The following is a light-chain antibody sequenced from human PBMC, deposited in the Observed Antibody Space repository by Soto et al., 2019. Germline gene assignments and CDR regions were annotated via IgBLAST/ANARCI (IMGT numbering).Light chain of an antibody. Sequence: DVRMTQSPSSLSASVGDTITITCRASQTISTYLNWFQQKSGESPRLLIYDASTLHDGVPSRFSGSGSGADFTLTISGLQPEDFATYHCQQTYSDISFGGGTRVE. J-gene: IGKJ4*01. CDR3: QQTYSDIS. CDR2: DAS. CDR1: QTISTY. V-gene: IGKV1-39*01.